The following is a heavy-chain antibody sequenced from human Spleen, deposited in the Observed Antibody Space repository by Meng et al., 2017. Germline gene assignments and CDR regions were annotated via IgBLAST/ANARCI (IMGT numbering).Heavy chain of an antibody. V-gene: IGHV4-31*01. D-gene: IGHD1-26*01. CDR2: FYYSGST. CDR3: ARGFRSYYPRFDY. CDR1: GGSISSGGYY. J-gene: IGHJ4*02. Sequence: QVQLQESGPGLVKPSQTLSLTCTVSGGSISSGGYYWSWIRQHPGKGLEWIGYFYYSGSTYYNPSLKSLVTISLDTSKNQFSLKLSSVTAADTAVYYCARGFRSYYPRFDYWGQGTLVTVSS.